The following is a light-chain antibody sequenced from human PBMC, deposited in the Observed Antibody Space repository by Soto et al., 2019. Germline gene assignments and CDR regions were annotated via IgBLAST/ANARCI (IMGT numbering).Light chain of an antibody. Sequence: EVIMTQSPTTLSVSPGAKVTLSCRASQSVSSHLAWYQQRPGQPPRLVISGASSRATGIPARFSAGGSGREFFLTISSLQSEDSAVYFCQQYHNWPLTFGPGTKVEFK. J-gene: IGKJ3*01. CDR2: GAS. CDR1: QSVSSH. CDR3: QQYHNWPLT. V-gene: IGKV3-15*01.